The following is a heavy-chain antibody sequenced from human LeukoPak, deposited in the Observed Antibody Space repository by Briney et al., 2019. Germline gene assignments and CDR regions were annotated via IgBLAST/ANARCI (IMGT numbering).Heavy chain of an antibody. CDR2: MNPNSGNT. V-gene: IGHV1-8*02. J-gene: IGHJ4*02. CDR1: GYTFTGYY. Sequence: GASVKVSCKASGYTFTGYYMHWVRQAPGQRLEWMGWMNPNSGNTDYAQKFQGRVTMTRSTSISTAYMELSSLRSEDTAVYYCARGSSWRQIDYWGQGTLATVSS. CDR3: ARGSSWRQIDY. D-gene: IGHD6-13*01.